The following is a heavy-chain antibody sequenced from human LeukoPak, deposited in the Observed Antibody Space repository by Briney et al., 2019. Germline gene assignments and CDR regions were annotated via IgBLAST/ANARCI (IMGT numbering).Heavy chain of an antibody. D-gene: IGHD2-2*01. Sequence: GGSLRLSCAASGFTFSTYSMHWVRQAPGKGLEWVAVISYDGSNKYYADSVKGRFTISRDNSKNTLYLQMNSLRAEDTAVYYCAKDALAYCSSTSCYEGSAVDPWGQGTLVTVSS. CDR1: GFTFSTYS. CDR2: ISYDGSNK. J-gene: IGHJ5*02. V-gene: IGHV3-30*04. CDR3: AKDALAYCSSTSCYEGSAVDP.